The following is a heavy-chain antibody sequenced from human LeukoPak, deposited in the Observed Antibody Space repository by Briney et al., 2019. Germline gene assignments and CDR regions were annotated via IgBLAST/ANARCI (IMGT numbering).Heavy chain of an antibody. J-gene: IGHJ6*03. CDR2: ISGSGIST. V-gene: IGHV3-23*01. Sequence: GGSLRLSCGASGFNFSTYGMSWVRQAPGKGLEWVSGISGSGISTYYADSVKGRFTISRDNSKNTLYLQMNSLRAEDTAVYYCARPSAMPWDYYYYMDVWGKGTTVTVSS. D-gene: IGHD2-2*01. CDR1: GFNFSTYG. CDR3: ARPSAMPWDYYYYMDV.